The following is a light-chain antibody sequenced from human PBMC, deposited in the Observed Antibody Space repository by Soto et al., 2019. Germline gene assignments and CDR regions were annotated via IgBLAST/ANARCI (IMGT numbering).Light chain of an antibody. CDR1: QSVSNNY. V-gene: IGKV3-20*01. CDR2: GAS. CDR3: QHYGTSPWT. Sequence: EIVLTQSPGTLSLSPGERATLSCRASQSVSNNYLAWYHQKPGRAPRLVSYGASSRATGIPDRFSGSGSGADFTLTISRLEPEDFAGYYCQHYGTSPWTFGQGTRVEIK. J-gene: IGKJ1*01.